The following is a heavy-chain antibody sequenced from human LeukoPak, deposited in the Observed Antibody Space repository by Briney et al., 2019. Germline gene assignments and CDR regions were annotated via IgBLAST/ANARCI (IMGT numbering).Heavy chain of an antibody. D-gene: IGHD2-15*01. CDR2: INTDGSST. Sequence: GGSLRLSCAASGFTFSTYWMHWVRQAPGKGLVWVSRINTDGSSTNYADSVKGRFTISRDNAKNTLYLQTNSLRAEDTAVYYCVRDLSPDCSGGACYDAFDIWGQGTVVTVSS. V-gene: IGHV3-74*01. J-gene: IGHJ3*02. CDR3: VRDLSPDCSGGACYDAFDI. CDR1: GFTFSTYW.